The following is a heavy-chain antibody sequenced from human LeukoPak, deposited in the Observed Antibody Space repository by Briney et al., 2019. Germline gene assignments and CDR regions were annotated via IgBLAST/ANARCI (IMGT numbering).Heavy chain of an antibody. CDR1: GFTFSSYG. CDR3: ARELLSLQGYYYGMDV. J-gene: IGHJ6*02. CDR2: IWYDGSNK. Sequence: GGSLRLSCAASGFTFSSYGMHWVRQAPGKGLEWVAVIWYDGSNKYYADSVKGRFTISRDNSKNTLYLQMNSLRAEDTAVYYCARELLSLQGYYYGMDVWGQGTTVTVSS. V-gene: IGHV3-33*01. D-gene: IGHD3-10*01.